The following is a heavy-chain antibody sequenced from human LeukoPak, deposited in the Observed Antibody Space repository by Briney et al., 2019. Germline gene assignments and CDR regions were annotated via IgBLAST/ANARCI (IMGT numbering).Heavy chain of an antibody. D-gene: IGHD3-10*01. CDR3: AREGTVRGAFDI. CDR1: GFTFSYYW. V-gene: IGHV3-7*01. CDR2: IEQDGSEK. J-gene: IGHJ3*02. Sequence: PGGSLRLSCAASGFTFSYYWMSWVRQAPGKGLEWVANIEQDGSEKYYVDSVKGRFTISRDNAKNSLYLQMNNLRAEDTAVYYCAREGTVRGAFDIWGQGTMVTVSS.